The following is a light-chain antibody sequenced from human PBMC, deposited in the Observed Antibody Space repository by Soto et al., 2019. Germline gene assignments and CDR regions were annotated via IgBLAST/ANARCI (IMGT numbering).Light chain of an antibody. CDR3: SSYISSSTVV. Sequence: QSAPTQPASVSGSPGQSITISCTGTSSDVGGYNYVSWYQQHPGKAPKLMISEVSNRPSGVSNRFSGSKSGNTASLTISGLQAEDAADYYCSSYISSSTVVFGGGTQLTVL. CDR1: SSDVGGYNY. V-gene: IGLV2-14*01. CDR2: EVS. J-gene: IGLJ2*01.